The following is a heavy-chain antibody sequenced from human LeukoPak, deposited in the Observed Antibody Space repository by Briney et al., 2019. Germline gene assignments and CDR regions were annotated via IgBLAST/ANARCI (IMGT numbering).Heavy chain of an antibody. CDR3: ARLLLIDYYDSTNWFDP. D-gene: IGHD3-22*01. J-gene: IGHJ5*02. CDR1: GGSISSSSYY. CDR2: IYYSGST. Sequence: SETLSLTCTVSGGSISSSSYYWGWIRQPPGKGLEWIGSIYYSGSTYYNPSLKSRVTISVDTSKNQFSLKLSSVTAADTAVYYCARLLLIDYYDSTNWFDPWGQGTPVTVSS. V-gene: IGHV4-39*07.